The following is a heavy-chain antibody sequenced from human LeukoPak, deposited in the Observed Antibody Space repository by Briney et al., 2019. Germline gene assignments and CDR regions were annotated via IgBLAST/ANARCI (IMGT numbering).Heavy chain of an antibody. Sequence: GGSLRLSCAASGFTFSSYATHWVRQAPGKGLEWVAVISYDGSNKYYADSVKGRFTISRDNSKNTLYLQMNSLRAEDTAAYYCARDLDIVVVPAAMALGYWGQGTLVTVSS. V-gene: IGHV3-30-3*01. CDR1: GFTFSSYA. CDR3: ARDLDIVVVPAAMALGY. D-gene: IGHD2-2*03. CDR2: ISYDGSNK. J-gene: IGHJ4*02.